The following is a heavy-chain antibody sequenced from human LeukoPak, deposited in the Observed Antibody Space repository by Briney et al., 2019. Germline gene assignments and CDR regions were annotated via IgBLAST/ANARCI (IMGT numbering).Heavy chain of an antibody. Sequence: ASVKVSCKASGGTFSSYAINWVRQATGQGLEWMGWMNPNSGNTGYAQRFQGRVTITRDTSISTAYMELSSLRSEDTAVYFCYSNYGDSFDYWGQGTLVTVSS. CDR1: GGTFSSYA. CDR3: YSNYGDSFDY. V-gene: IGHV1-8*03. J-gene: IGHJ4*02. D-gene: IGHD4-11*01. CDR2: MNPNSGNT.